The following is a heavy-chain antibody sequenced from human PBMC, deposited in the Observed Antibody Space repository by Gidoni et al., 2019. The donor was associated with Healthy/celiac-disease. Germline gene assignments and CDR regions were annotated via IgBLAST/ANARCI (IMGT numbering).Heavy chain of an antibody. J-gene: IGHJ4*02. CDR3: VKDRCSSTSCYFDWDY. Sequence: EVQLVESGGGLVQPGGSLRLSCSASGFTFSSYAMHWVRQAPGKGLEYVSAISSNGGSTYYADSVKGRFTISRDNSKNTLYLQMSSLGAEDTAVYYCVKDRCSSTSCYFDWDYWGQGTLVTVSS. CDR2: ISSNGGST. D-gene: IGHD2-2*01. CDR1: GFTFSSYA. V-gene: IGHV3-64D*06.